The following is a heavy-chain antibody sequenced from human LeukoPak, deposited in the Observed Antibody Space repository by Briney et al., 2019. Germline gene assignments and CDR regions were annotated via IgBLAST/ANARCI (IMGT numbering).Heavy chain of an antibody. V-gene: IGHV1-8*01. J-gene: IGHJ4*02. CDR1: GYTFTSYD. CDR3: AIRTPVDIVATLGERVKKGLDY. Sequence: ASVKVSCKASGYTFTSYDINWLRQATGQGLEWMGWMNPNSGNTGYAQKFQGRVTMTRNTSMSTAYMELSSLRSEDTAEYYCAIRTPVDIVATLGERVKKGLDYWGQGTLVTVSS. CDR2: MNPNSGNT. D-gene: IGHD5-12*01.